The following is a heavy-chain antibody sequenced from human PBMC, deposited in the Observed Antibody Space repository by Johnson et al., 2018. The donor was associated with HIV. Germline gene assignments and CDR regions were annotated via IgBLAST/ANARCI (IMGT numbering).Heavy chain of an antibody. J-gene: IGHJ3*02. CDR3: ARGAWFGETDAFDI. V-gene: IGHV3-30*04. D-gene: IGHD3-10*01. CDR1: GFTFSSYA. Sequence: QVQVVESGGGLVQPGGSLRLSCAASGFTFSSYAMHWVRQAPGRGLEWVAVISYDASKKYYADSVKGRFTISRDNSKNTLYLQMNSLRAEDTAVYYCARGAWFGETDAFDIWGQGTMVTVSS. CDR2: ISYDASKK.